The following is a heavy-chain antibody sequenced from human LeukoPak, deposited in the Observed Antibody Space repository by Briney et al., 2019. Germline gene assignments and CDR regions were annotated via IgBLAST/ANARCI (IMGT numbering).Heavy chain of an antibody. Sequence: ASVKVSCKASGYTFTSYYMHWVRQAPGQGLEWMGIINPSGGSTSYAQEFQDRVTMTRDMSTSTVYMELSSLRSEDTAVYYCARAQIIAARQGGRAFDIWGQGTMVTVSS. CDR3: ARAQIIAARQGGRAFDI. D-gene: IGHD6-6*01. CDR1: GYTFTSYY. V-gene: IGHV1-46*01. J-gene: IGHJ3*02. CDR2: INPSGGST.